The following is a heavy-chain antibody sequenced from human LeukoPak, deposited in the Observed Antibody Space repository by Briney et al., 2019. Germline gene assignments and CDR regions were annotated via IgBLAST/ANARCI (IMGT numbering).Heavy chain of an antibody. J-gene: IGHJ3*02. Sequence: GESLRLSCAASGFTFSSYAMSWVRQAPGKGQEWVSAISGSGGSTYYADSVKGRFTISRDNSKNTLDLQMNSLRVEDTAVYYCAKSVIPVAGLGAFGIWGQGIVVTVSS. CDR3: AKSVIPVAGLGAFGI. CDR1: GFTFSSYA. V-gene: IGHV3-23*01. CDR2: ISGSGGST. D-gene: IGHD6-19*01.